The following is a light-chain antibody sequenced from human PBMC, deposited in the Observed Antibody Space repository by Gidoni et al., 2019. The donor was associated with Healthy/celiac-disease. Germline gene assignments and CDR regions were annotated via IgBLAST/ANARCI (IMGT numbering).Light chain of an antibody. CDR2: AAS. CDR3: QQSYSTPWT. J-gene: IGKJ1*01. V-gene: IGKV1-39*01. Sequence: DIQMTQSPSSLSASVGDRVTITCRASQSISSYLNWYQQKPGKAPKLLIYAASSLQSGVPSSFSGSGSGTDFTLTISSLQPADFATYYCQQSYSTPWTFXXXTKVEIK. CDR1: QSISSY.